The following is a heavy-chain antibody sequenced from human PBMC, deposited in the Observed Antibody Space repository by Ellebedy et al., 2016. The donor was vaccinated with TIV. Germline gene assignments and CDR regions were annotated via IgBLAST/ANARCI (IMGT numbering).Heavy chain of an antibody. V-gene: IGHV3-23*01. CDR3: VRARNYALDS. J-gene: IGHJ4*02. D-gene: IGHD3-16*01. Sequence: GESLKISCAASGFTFSDYAMNWVRQAPGKGLEWVSGITGFGYSTYYADSVKGRFTISRDNAKNSLYLQMNSLRVEDTAVYFCVRARNYALDSWGQGTLVTVSS. CDR2: ITGFGYST. CDR1: GFTFSDYA.